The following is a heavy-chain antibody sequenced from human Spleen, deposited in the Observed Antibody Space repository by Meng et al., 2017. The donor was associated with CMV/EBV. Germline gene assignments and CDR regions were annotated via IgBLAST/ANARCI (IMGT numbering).Heavy chain of an antibody. CDR1: GFMFSSFD. J-gene: IGHJ6*02. V-gene: IGHV3-30*02. CDR2: IRYDGSNK. CDR3: AKDKANYYYYYGMDV. Sequence: GESLKISCAASGFMFSSFDMHWVRQAPGKGLEWVAFIRYDGSNKYYADSVKGRFTISRDNSKNTLYLQMNSLRAEDTAVYYCAKDKANYYYYYGMDVWGQGTTVTVSS.